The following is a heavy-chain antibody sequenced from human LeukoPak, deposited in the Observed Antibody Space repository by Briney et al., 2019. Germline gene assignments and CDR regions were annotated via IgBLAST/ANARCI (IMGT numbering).Heavy chain of an antibody. Sequence: GGSLRLSCAASGFTFDDYAMRWVRQAPGKGLEWVSGISWNSGSIGYADSVKGRFTISRDNAKNSLYLQMNSLRAEDTALYYCAKEISFYGHYVGVKAFDIWGQGTMVTVSS. CDR2: ISWNSGSI. D-gene: IGHD4-17*01. J-gene: IGHJ3*02. V-gene: IGHV3-9*01. CDR1: GFTFDDYA. CDR3: AKEISFYGHYVGVKAFDI.